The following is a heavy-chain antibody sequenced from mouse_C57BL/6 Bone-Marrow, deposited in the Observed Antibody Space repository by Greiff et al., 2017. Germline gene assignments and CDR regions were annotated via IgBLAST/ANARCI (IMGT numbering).Heavy chain of an antibody. V-gene: IGHV5-6*01. CDR1: GFTFSSYG. CDR3: APHYYGSSYFDY. CDR2: ISSGGSYT. J-gene: IGHJ2*01. Sequence: EVKVVESGGDLVKPGGSLKLSCAASGFTFSSYGMSWVRQTPDKRLEWVATISSGGSYTYYPDSVKGRFTISRDNAKNTLYLQMSSLKSEDTAMYYCAPHYYGSSYFDYGGQGTTLTVSS. D-gene: IGHD1-1*01.